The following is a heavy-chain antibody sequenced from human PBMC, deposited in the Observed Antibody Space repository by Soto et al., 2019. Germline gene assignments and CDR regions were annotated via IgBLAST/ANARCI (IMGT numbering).Heavy chain of an antibody. D-gene: IGHD1-7*01. CDR3: AKDRNYPRDQFHN. CDR1: GFICSSYD. J-gene: IGHJ4*02. Sequence: GGSLRLSCAVSGFICSSYDMSWVRQAPGKGLAWVSTILVGGSTHYEDSVQGRFTISRDTSKNTVYLHMNSLTAGDTAVYYCAKDRNYPRDQFHNWGQGTLVTVSS. V-gene: IGHV3-23*01. CDR2: ILVGGST.